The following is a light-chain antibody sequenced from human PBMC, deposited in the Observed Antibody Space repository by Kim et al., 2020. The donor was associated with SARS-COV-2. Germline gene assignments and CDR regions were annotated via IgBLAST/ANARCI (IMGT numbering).Light chain of an antibody. CDR2: GAS. Sequence: SATVGDRVTITCRASQSISSYLNWYQQKPGKAPKLLISGASTLQSGVPSRFSGSGSGTDFTLIISSLQPEDFAIYYCQQTYGPPPTFGQGTKLEI. CDR1: QSISSY. V-gene: IGKV1-39*01. CDR3: QQTYGPPPT. J-gene: IGKJ2*01.